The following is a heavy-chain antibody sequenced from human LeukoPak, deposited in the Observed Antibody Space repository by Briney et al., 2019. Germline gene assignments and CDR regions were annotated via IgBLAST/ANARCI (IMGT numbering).Heavy chain of an antibody. V-gene: IGHV3-23*01. Sequence: GGSLRLSCAASGFIFHNYIMNWVRRAPGKGLEWVSGISGGGDDTYYADSIKGRFTISRDNSKNTLYLQLNSLRAHDTAVYYCAKDGYGRSDYGGQETLAPVSS. CDR3: AKDGYGRSDY. D-gene: IGHD5-18*01. J-gene: IGHJ4*02. CDR2: ISGGGDDT. CDR1: GFIFHNYI.